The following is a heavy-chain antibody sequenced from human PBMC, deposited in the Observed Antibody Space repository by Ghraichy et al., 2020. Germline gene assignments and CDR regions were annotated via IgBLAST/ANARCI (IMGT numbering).Heavy chain of an antibody. Sequence: SETLSLTCTVSGGSISSYYWSWIRQPPGKGLEWIGYIYYSGSTNYNPSLKSRVTISVDTSKNQFSLKLSSVTAADTAVYYCARALRSGGRPGWFDPWGQGTLVTVSS. CDR1: GGSISSYY. CDR2: IYYSGST. CDR3: ARALRSGGRPGWFDP. V-gene: IGHV4-59*01. J-gene: IGHJ5*02. D-gene: IGHD2-15*01.